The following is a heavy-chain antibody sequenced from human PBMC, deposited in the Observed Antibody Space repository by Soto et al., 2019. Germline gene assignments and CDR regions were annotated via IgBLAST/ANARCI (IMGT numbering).Heavy chain of an antibody. D-gene: IGHD6-19*01. J-gene: IGHJ4*02. CDR3: AKGGRQWLATPDFTY. Sequence: AQLVESGGGVVQPGRALRLSCAASGFPFSDYAMHLARQAPGKGLEWVAVVSHDGRNTHYADSVKGRFTISRDSSKNTVSLRMTSLRAEDTAVYYCAKGGRQWLATPDFTYWGLGALFTFSP. CDR1: GFPFSDYA. CDR2: VSHDGRNT. V-gene: IGHV3-30*18.